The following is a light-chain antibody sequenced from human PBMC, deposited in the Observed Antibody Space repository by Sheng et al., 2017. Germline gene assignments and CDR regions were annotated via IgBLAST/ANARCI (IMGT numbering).Light chain of an antibody. V-gene: IGKV1-39*01. J-gene: IGKJ1*01. CDR2: GAS. Sequence: DIQMTQSPSSLSASVGDRVTITCRASRTINSYFNWYQQQPGDAPKLLIYGASSLRSGVPSRFSGSASGTDSTLTIRGLQPEDVGTYYCQQSYSPPWTFGQGTKVGIK. CDR3: QQSYSPPWT. CDR1: RTINSY.